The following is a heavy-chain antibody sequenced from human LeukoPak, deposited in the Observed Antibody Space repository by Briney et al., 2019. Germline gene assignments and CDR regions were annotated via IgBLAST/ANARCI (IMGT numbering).Heavy chain of an antibody. CDR1: GGSISSYY. CDR3: ASERSGYSYGYVFDY. Sequence: SETLSLTCTVSGGSISSYYWSWIRQPAGKGLEWIGRIYTSGSTNYNPSLKSRVTMSVDTSKNQFSLKLSSVTAADTAVYYGASERSGYSYGYVFDYWGQGTLVTVSS. J-gene: IGHJ4*02. CDR2: IYTSGST. D-gene: IGHD5-18*01. V-gene: IGHV4-4*07.